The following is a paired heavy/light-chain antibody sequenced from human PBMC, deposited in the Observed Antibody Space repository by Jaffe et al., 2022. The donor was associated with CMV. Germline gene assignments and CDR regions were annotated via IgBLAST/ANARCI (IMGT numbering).Heavy chain of an antibody. CDR2: VYYSGST. J-gene: IGHJ4*02. CDR3: ARDQGLGGYSGFIDY. V-gene: IGHV4-59*01. CDR1: GGSISNYY. D-gene: IGHD5-12*01. Sequence: QVQLQESGPGLVKPSETLSLTCTVSGGSISNYYWSWIRQPPGKGLEWIGYVYYSGSTNYNPSLKSRVTISVDTSKNQLSLKLTSVTAADTAVYYCARDQGLGGYSGFIDYWGQGTLVSVSS.
Light chain of an antibody. Sequence: DIQMTQSPSTLSASVGDRVTLTCRASQSISSWLAWYQQKPGKAPKLLIHKASKLESGVPSRFSGSGSGTEFTLTISSLQPDDFATYYCQQFNSYPLTFGGGTKVEIK. CDR3: QQFNSYPLT. J-gene: IGKJ4*01. CDR2: KAS. CDR1: QSISSW. V-gene: IGKV1-5*03.